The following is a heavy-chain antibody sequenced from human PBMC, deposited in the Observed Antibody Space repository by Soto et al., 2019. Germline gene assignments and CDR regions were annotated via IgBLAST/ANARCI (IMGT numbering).Heavy chain of an antibody. CDR1: GGSISSSSYY. D-gene: IGHD4-4*01. Sequence: SETLSLTCTVSGGSISSSSYYWGWIRQPPGKGLEWIGSIYYSGSTYYNPSLKSRVTISVDTSKNQFSLKLSSVTAVDTAVYYCARLFDSRNWLDPGGQGTLVT. V-gene: IGHV4-39*01. CDR2: IYYSGST. CDR3: ARLFDSRNWLDP. J-gene: IGHJ5*02.